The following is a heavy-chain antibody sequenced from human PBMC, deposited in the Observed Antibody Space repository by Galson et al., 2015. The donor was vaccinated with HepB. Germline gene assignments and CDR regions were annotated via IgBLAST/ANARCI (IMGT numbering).Heavy chain of an antibody. CDR2: ISGSGGST. CDR1: GFTFSSYA. V-gene: IGHV3-23*01. CDR3: ATGLYYYDSSGYSDAFDI. Sequence: SLRLSCAASGFTFSSYAMSWVRQAPGKGLEWVSAISGSGGSTYYADSVKGRFTISRDNSKNTLYLQMNSLRAEDTAVYYCATGLYYYDSSGYSDAFDIWGQGTMVTVSS. J-gene: IGHJ3*02. D-gene: IGHD3-22*01.